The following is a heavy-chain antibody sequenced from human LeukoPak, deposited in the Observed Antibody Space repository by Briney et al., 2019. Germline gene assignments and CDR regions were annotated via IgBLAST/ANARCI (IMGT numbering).Heavy chain of an antibody. J-gene: IGHJ4*02. V-gene: IGHV4-34*01. CDR3: ARGISGSGSYGHFDY. CDR1: GGSFSGYY. Sequence: SETLSLTCAVYGGSFSGYYCSWIRQPPGKGLEWIGEINHSGSTNYNPSLKSRVTMSVDTSKNQFSLRLSSVTAADTAIYYCARGISGSGSYGHFDYWGQGILVTVSS. CDR2: INHSGST. D-gene: IGHD1-26*01.